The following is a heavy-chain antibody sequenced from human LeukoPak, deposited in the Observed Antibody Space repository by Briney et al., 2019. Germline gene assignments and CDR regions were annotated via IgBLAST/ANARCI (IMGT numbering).Heavy chain of an antibody. CDR2: IYHSGST. Sequence: PSETLSLTCAVSGYSISSGYYWGWIRQPPGKGLEWIGSIYHSGSTYYNPSLKSRVTISVDTSKNQFSLKLSSVTAADTAVYYCARHGGGIYYYYVDVWGKGTTVTVSS. J-gene: IGHJ6*03. D-gene: IGHD3-3*01. CDR3: ARHGGGIYYYYVDV. CDR1: GYSISSGYY. V-gene: IGHV4-38-2*01.